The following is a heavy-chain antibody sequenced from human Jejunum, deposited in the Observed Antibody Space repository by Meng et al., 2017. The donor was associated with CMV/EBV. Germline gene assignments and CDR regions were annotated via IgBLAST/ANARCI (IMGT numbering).Heavy chain of an antibody. CDR1: FSSYA. CDR3: AKDLGGYCSSTTCYLDD. D-gene: IGHD2-2*01. Sequence: FSSYAMNWVRQAPGKGLEWVSSIGPTGRDTFYTDSVKGRFTISRDNSKNMVYLQMNSLGAEDTALYYCAKDLGGYCSSTTCYLDDWGQGTRVTVSS. V-gene: IGHV3-23*01. CDR2: IGPTGRDT. J-gene: IGHJ4*02.